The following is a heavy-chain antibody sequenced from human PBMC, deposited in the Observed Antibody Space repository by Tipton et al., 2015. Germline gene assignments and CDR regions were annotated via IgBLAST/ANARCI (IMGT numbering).Heavy chain of an antibody. J-gene: IGHJ6*02. Sequence: TLSLTCTVSAGSISSSFWWSWVRQPPGKGLEWIGSLSYSGKTDYNPPLRSRVTISVDTSKNQFSLTLNSVAAADTAVYYCARDLEHGMDVWGHGTTVTVSS. D-gene: IGHD5-24*01. CDR1: AGSISSSFW. CDR2: LSYSGKT. CDR3: ARDLEHGMDV. V-gene: IGHV4-4*02.